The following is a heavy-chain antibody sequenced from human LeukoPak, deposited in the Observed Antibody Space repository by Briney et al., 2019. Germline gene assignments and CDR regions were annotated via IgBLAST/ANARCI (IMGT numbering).Heavy chain of an antibody. V-gene: IGHV3-33*06. CDR3: AKDHRGRITMIVVVIPDAFDI. CDR2: IWYDGSNK. D-gene: IGHD3-22*01. Sequence: GGSLRLSCAASGFTFSSYGMHWVRQAPGKGLEWVAVIWYDGSNKYYADSVKGRFTISRDNSKNTLYLQMNSLRAEDTAVYYCAKDHRGRITMIVVVIPDAFDIWGQGTMVTVSS. J-gene: IGHJ3*02. CDR1: GFTFSSYG.